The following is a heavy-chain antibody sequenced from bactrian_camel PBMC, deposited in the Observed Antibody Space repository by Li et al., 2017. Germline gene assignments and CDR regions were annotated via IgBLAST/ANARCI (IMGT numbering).Heavy chain of an antibody. CDR3: AADRSCSYFGDQDAPMIGGS. CDR1: GYSSSEYC. V-gene: IGHV3S1*01. D-gene: IGHD4*01. Sequence: HVQLVESGGGSVQAGGSLRLSCLVVSGYSSSEYCLGWIRQAPGKGREPVATIDTDFDGTTYYADSVAGRFTISKDNAKNTLHLQMNSLKPEDTAMYYCAADRSCSYFGDQDAPMIGGSWGQGTQVTVS. CDR2: IDTDFDGTT. J-gene: IGHJ4*01.